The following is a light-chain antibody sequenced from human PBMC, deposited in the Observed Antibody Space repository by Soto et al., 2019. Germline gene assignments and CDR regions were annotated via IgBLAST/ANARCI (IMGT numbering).Light chain of an antibody. J-gene: IGKJ1*01. CDR2: GAS. Sequence: EIVMTQSQATLSVSPGERATLSCRASQSVGTYLAWYQQKPGQAPRLLIYGASTRAAGISPRFSGGGSGTEFTLTISSLQSEDFAVYYCQQYNDWPRTFGQGTKVGIK. V-gene: IGKV3-15*01. CDR1: QSVGTY. CDR3: QQYNDWPRT.